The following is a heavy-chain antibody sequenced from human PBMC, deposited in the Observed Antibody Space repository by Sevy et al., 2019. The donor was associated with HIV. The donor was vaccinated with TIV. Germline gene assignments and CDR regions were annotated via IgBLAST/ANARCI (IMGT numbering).Heavy chain of an antibody. J-gene: IGHJ3*02. CDR2: IYYSGST. D-gene: IGHD3-16*01. V-gene: IGHV4-59*12. CDR1: GGSISSYY. Sequence: SETLSLTCTVSGGSISSYYWSWIRQPPGKGLEWIGYIYYSGSTNYNPSLKSRVTISVDTSRNQFSLELSSVTAADTAVYYCARRGIMPWETFDIWGQGTMVTVSS. CDR3: ARRGIMPWETFDI.